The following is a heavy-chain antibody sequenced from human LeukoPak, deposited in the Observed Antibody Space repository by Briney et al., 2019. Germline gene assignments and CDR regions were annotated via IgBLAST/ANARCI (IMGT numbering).Heavy chain of an antibody. J-gene: IGHJ4*02. CDR3: ARDGGTFFDSNYARIDY. D-gene: IGHD4-11*01. CDR2: ISSSGSTI. Sequence: GGSLRLSCAASGFTFSSYEMNWVRQAPGKGLEWVSYISSSGSTIYYADSVKGRFTISRDNAKNSLYLQMNSLRGEDTAVYYCARDGGTFFDSNYARIDYWGEGTLVSVSS. CDR1: GFTFSSYE. V-gene: IGHV3-48*03.